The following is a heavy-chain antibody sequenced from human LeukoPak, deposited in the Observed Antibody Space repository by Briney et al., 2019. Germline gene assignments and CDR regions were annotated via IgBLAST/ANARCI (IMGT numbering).Heavy chain of an antibody. CDR1: GYTLTGYY. J-gene: IGHJ4*02. CDR3: ARGRCSSRSCYLFDY. Sequence: GASVKVSCKAAGYTLTGYYMHWVRRAPGQGLEWMGWINPNSSGTSYAQKFQGRVTMTRDTSISTAYMELSRLRSDDTAVYYCARGRCSSRSCYLFDYWGQGTLVTVSS. D-gene: IGHD2-2*01. V-gene: IGHV1-2*02. CDR2: INPNSSGT.